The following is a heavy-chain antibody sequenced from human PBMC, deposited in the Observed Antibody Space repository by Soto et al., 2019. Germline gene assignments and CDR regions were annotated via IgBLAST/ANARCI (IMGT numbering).Heavy chain of an antibody. D-gene: IGHD4-17*01. J-gene: IGHJ3*02. CDR1: GFTFSSYA. CDR3: AKSRDLGGDYGDAFDI. Sequence: EVQLLESGGGLVQPGGSLRLSCAASGFTFSSYAMSWVRQAPGKGLEWVSAISGSGGSTYYADSVKGRFTISRDNSKNTLYLQMNSLRAEDTAVYYCAKSRDLGGDYGDAFDIWGQGTMVTVSS. CDR2: ISGSGGST. V-gene: IGHV3-23*01.